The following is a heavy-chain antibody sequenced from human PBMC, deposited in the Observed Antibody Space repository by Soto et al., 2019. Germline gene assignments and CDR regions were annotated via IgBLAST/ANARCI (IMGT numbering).Heavy chain of an antibody. V-gene: IGHV4-31*02. CDR3: ARDTAYTIFGVVAANWFDP. CDR1: GGSISSGGYY. J-gene: IGHJ5*02. CDR2: IYYSGST. Sequence: SETLSLTCTVSGGSISSGGYYWSWIRQHPGKGLEWIGYIYYSGSTYYNPSLKSRVTISVDTSKNQFSLKLSSVTAADTAVYYCARDTAYTIFGVVAANWFDPWGQGTLVTVSS. D-gene: IGHD3-3*01.